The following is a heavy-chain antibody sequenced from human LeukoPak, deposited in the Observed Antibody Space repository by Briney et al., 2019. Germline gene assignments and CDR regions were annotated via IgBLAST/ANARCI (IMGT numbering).Heavy chain of an antibody. CDR2: IYSGGST. CDR3: ARARETKWLSSGYFDY. D-gene: IGHD3-22*01. V-gene: IGHV3-66*01. CDR1: GFTFSSYW. J-gene: IGHJ4*02. Sequence: GGSLRLSCAASGFTFSSYWMSWVRQAPGKGLEWVSVIYSGGSTYYADSVKGRFTISRDNSKNTLYLQMNSLRAEDTAVYYCARARETKWLSSGYFDYWGQGTLVTVSS.